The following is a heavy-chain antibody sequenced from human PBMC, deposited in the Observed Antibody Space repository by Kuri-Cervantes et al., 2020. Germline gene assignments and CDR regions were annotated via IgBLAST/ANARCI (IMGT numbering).Heavy chain of an antibody. J-gene: IGHJ6*02. V-gene: IGHV2-5*02. CDR1: GISRRRGRVG. CDR2: SYWDDDQ. D-gene: IGHD1-26*01. CDR3: ARMESSNSESYYDHYYYGMDV. Sequence: SGPTRTIPTHSRTLTCPFSGISRRRGRVGVGWIRQPPGKALEWLALSYWDDDQHYRQSMNIRLTITKDTSKNQMVITMTKMHPVDTATYYCARMESSNSESYYDHYYYGMDVWGQGTTVTVSS.